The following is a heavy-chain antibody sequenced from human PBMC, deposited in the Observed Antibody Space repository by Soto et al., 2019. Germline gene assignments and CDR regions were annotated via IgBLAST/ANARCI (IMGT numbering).Heavy chain of an antibody. D-gene: IGHD3-3*01. CDR1: GYTLTSYD. CDR2: MNPNSGNT. Sequence: QVQLVQSGAEVKKPGASVKVSSKASGYTLTSYDINWERQATGQGLEWMGWMNPNSGNTGYAQKFQGRVTMTRNTSISTAYMELSSLRSEDTAVYYCARGLGTYDFWSGYYLYWGQGTLVTVSS. CDR3: ARGLGTYDFWSGYYLY. J-gene: IGHJ4*02. V-gene: IGHV1-8*01.